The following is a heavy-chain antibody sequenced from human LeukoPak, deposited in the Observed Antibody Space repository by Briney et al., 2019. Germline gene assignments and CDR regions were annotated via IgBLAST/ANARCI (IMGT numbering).Heavy chain of an antibody. J-gene: IGHJ3*02. CDR2: IIPIFGTA. Sequence: ASVKVSCKASGGTFSSYAISWVRQAPGQGLEWMGGIIPIFGTANYAQKFQGRVTITADESTSTAYMELSSLRSDDTAVYYCASPGYCSSTSCSVGAFDIWGQGTMVTVSS. CDR1: GGTFSSYA. D-gene: IGHD2-2*01. CDR3: ASPGYCSSTSCSVGAFDI. V-gene: IGHV1-69*13.